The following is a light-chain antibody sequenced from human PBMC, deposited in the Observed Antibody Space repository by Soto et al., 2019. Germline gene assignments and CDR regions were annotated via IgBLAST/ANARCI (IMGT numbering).Light chain of an antibody. CDR2: SND. CDR3: ATWDDSLSVL. CDR1: SSNIGTNS. Sequence: QSVLTQPPSASGTPGQRVTISCSGSSSNIGTNSVYWYQQLPGTAPKLLIYSNDQRPSGVPDRCSGSKSGTSASLAISGLRSEDEADYYCATWDDSLSVLFGGGTKVTVL. V-gene: IGLV1-47*02. J-gene: IGLJ3*02.